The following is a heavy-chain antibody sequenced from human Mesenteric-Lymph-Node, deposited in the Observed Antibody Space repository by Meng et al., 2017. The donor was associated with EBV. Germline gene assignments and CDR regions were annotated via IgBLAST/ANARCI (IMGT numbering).Heavy chain of an antibody. CDR3: ARLRAGDYGDYYFDY. V-gene: IGHV1-69*01. CDR1: GGTFSSSA. CDR2: IIPVSGTA. Sequence: QVHLVQSGAEVKKPGSSVKVSCPASGGTFSSSAINWVRQAPGQGLEWMGGIIPVSGTANYAQKFQGRLTIIADESTNPAYMELNSLKSEDTAVYYCARLRAGDYGDYYFDYWGQGTLVTVSS. D-gene: IGHD4-17*01. J-gene: IGHJ4*02.